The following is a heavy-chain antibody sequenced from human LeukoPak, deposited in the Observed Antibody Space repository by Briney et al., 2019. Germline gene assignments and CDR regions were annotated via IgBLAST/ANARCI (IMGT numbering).Heavy chain of an antibody. Sequence: GRSLRLSCAASGFTFSSYGMHWVRQAPGKGLEWVAVISYDGSNKYYADSVKGRFTVSRDNSKNTLYLQMNGLRAEDTAVYYCARVQSSSWGYAFDIWGQGTMVTVSS. CDR1: GFTFSSYG. CDR2: ISYDGSNK. CDR3: ARVQSSSWGYAFDI. J-gene: IGHJ3*02. D-gene: IGHD6-13*01. V-gene: IGHV3-30*03.